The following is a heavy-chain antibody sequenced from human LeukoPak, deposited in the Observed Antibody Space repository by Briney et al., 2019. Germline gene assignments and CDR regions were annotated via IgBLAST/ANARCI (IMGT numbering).Heavy chain of an antibody. CDR3: ARLVGGTVDY. V-gene: IGHV5-10-1*01. Sequence: GESLKISCKGSGYNFTSYWISWVRQMPGKGLEWMGRIDPSDSYTNYSPSFQGHVTISVDKSISTAYPQCSGLKPSDTAMYYCARLVGGTVDYWGQGTLVTVSS. CDR2: IDPSDSYT. CDR1: GYNFTSYW. J-gene: IGHJ4*02. D-gene: IGHD1-26*01.